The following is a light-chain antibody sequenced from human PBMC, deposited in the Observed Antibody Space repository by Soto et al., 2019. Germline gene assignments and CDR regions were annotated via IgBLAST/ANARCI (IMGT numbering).Light chain of an antibody. CDR1: QSVSYSY. J-gene: IGKJ3*01. CDR3: QHYGTSAL. Sequence: EIVLTQSPGTLSLSPGERATLSCRASQSVSYSYLAWYQQKPGQAPRLLIYASSRATGIPDRFSGSGSGTDFTLTISRLEPEDFAVYYCQHYGTSALFGPGTTVDIK. CDR2: AS. V-gene: IGKV3-20*01.